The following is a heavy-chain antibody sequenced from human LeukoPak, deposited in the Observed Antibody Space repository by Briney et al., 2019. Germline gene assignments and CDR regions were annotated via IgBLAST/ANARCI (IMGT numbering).Heavy chain of an antibody. CDR3: ARDQSRFQFDP. V-gene: IGHV1-46*01. D-gene: IGHD3-3*01. Sequence: ASVKVSCKASGYPFTSYYMHWVRQAPGQGLEWMGIINPSGGSTSYAQKFQGRVTMTRDMSTSTVYMELSSLRSEDTAVYYCARDQSRFQFDPWGQGTLVTVSS. CDR2: INPSGGST. CDR1: GYPFTSYY. J-gene: IGHJ5*02.